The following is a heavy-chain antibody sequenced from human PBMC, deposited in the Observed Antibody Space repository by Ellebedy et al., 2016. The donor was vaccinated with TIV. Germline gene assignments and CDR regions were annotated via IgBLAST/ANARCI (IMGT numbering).Heavy chain of an antibody. CDR1: GGSISSSSYY. D-gene: IGHD2-21*02. Sequence: MPSETLSLTCTVSGGSISSSSYYWSWIRQYPGKGLEWIGYIDNSGTTYYNPSLKRRISISVDTTKNQFSLKMTSLTAADTAVYYCARDGSGLVTGFDFWGQGTLVTVSS. J-gene: IGHJ4*02. V-gene: IGHV4-31*03. CDR3: ARDGSGLVTGFDF. CDR2: IDNSGTT.